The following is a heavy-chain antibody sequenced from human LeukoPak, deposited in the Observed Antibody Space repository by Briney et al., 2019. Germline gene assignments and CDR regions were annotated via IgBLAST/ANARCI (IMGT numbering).Heavy chain of an antibody. V-gene: IGHV3-74*01. D-gene: IGHD3-22*01. Sequence: GGSLRLSCAASGFTFSSYWMHWVRQAPGKGLVWVSRINSNGSSTNYADSVKGRFTISRDNAKNTLYLQMNSLRAEDTAVYYCARDSLYDYDQYFDYWGQGPLVSVSS. J-gene: IGHJ4*02. CDR1: GFTFSSYW. CDR3: ARDSLYDYDQYFDY. CDR2: INSNGSST.